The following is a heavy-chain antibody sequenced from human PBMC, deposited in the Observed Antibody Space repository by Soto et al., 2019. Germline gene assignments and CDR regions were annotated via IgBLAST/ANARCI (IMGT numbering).Heavy chain of an antibody. CDR3: AKDRRGIGCSGGSCYHGIFDY. CDR2: ISGSGGST. D-gene: IGHD2-15*01. Sequence: SGGSLRLSCAASGFTFSSYAMSWVRQAPGKGLEWVSAISGSGGSTYYADSVKGRFTISRDNSKNTLYLQMNSLRAEDTAVYYCAKDRRGIGCSGGSCYHGIFDYWGQGTLVTVSS. V-gene: IGHV3-23*01. J-gene: IGHJ4*02. CDR1: GFTFSSYA.